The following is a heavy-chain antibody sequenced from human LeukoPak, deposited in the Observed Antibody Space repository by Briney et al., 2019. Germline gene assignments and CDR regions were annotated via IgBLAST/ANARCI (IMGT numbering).Heavy chain of an antibody. CDR2: ISWNGDIT. J-gene: IGHJ3*02. V-gene: IGHV3-9*03. D-gene: IGHD5/OR15-5a*01. CDR1: GFIFDDYA. CDR3: AKDVTPSVGHDAFDI. Sequence: GRSLRLSCAASGFIFDDYAMYWVRQAPGKGLEWVSGISWNGDITAYADSVKGRFTISRDNAKNALYLEMNSLRTEDVALYYCAKDVTPSVGHDAFDIWGQGTMVTVSS.